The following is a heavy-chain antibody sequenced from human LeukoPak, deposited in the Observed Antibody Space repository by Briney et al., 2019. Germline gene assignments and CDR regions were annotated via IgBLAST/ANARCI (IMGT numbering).Heavy chain of an antibody. CDR3: ASLHYDFWSGYRDY. D-gene: IGHD3-3*01. CDR1: GGSISSSSYY. V-gene: IGHV4-39*01. CDR2: IYYSGST. Sequence: SETLSLTCTVSGGSISSSSYYWGWIRQPPGKGLEWIGSIYYSGSTYYNPSLKSRVTISVDTSKNQFSLKLSSVTAADTAVYYCASLHYDFWSGYRDYWGQGTLVTVSS. J-gene: IGHJ4*02.